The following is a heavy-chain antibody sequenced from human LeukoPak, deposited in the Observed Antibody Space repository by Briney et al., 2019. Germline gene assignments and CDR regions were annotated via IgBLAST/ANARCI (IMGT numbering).Heavy chain of an antibody. J-gene: IGHJ4*02. Sequence: GGSLRLSCAASGFTFSSYGMSWVRQAPGKGLEWVSVISGSGGSTYYADSVKGRFTISRDNSKNTLYLQMNSLRAEDTAVYYCAKSWVRGVINYWGQGTLVAVSS. CDR2: ISGSGGST. V-gene: IGHV3-23*01. CDR3: AKSWVRGVINY. D-gene: IGHD3-10*01. CDR1: GFTFSSYG.